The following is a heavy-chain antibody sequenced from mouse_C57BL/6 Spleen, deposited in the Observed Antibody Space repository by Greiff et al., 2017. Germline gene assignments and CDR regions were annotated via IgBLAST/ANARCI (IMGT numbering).Heavy chain of an antibody. CDR1: GFTFSDYG. J-gene: IGHJ2*01. V-gene: IGHV5-17*01. Sequence: EVKLMESGGGLVKPGGSLKLSCAASGFTFSDYGMHWVRQAPEKGLEWVAYISSGSSTIYYADTVKGRFTISRDNAKNTLFLQMTSLRSEDTAMYYCARRNDYDGGAGVDYWGQGTTLTVSS. CDR3: ARRNDYDGGAGVDY. CDR2: ISSGSSTI. D-gene: IGHD2-4*01.